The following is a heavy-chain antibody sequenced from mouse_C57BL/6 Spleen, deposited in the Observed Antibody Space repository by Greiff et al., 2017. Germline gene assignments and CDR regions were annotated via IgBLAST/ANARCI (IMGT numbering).Heavy chain of an antibody. V-gene: IGHV2-2*01. CDR1: GFSLTSYG. D-gene: IGHD2-3*01. CDR2: IWSGGST. J-gene: IGHJ2*01. CDR3: ARKDGSYYYFDY. Sequence: VKLMASGPGLVQPSQSLSITCTLSGFSLTSYGVHWVRQSPGKGLEWLGVIWSGGSTDYNAAFISRLSISKDNSKSQVFFKMNSLQADDTAIYYCARKDGSYYYFDYWGQGTTRTVSS.